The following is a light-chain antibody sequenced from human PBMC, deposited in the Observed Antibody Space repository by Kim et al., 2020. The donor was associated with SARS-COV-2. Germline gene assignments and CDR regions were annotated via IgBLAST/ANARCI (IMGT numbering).Light chain of an antibody. J-gene: IGLJ3*02. Sequence: ALGQTVRITCQGDSLRSYYASWYQQKPGQAPLLVLYEKNNRPSGSPDRFSGSSSGNTASLTITGDQAEDEADYYCNSRESGVNHVVFGGGTQLTVL. V-gene: IGLV3-19*01. CDR3: NSRESGVNHVV. CDR2: EKN. CDR1: SLRSYY.